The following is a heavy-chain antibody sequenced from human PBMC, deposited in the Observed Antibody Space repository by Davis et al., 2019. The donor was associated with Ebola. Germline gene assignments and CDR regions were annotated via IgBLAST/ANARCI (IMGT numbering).Heavy chain of an antibody. CDR2: IYYSAGT. CDR1: GGSVSIGSYY. J-gene: IGHJ4*02. Sequence: MPSETLSLTCTASGGSVSIGSYYWSWIRQPPGKGLEWIGYIYYSAGTNNNPSNYNPSLTTRVTMSVHTSKNQFSLKLSSVTAADTAVYYCAAVDFSNYVVFDSWGQGALVTVSS. D-gene: IGHD4-11*01. CDR3: AAVDFSNYVVFDS. V-gene: IGHV4-61*01.